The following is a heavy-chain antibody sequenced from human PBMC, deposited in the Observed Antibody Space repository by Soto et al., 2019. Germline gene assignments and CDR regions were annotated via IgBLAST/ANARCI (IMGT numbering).Heavy chain of an antibody. CDR3: AKDEHYDFWSGLFDY. Sequence: GGSMRLSCAASGFTFSSYAMSWVRQAPGKGLEWVSAISGSGGSTYYADSVKGRFTISRDNSKNTLYLQMNSLRAEDTAVYYCAKDEHYDFWSGLFDYWGQGTLVTVSS. CDR1: GFTFSSYA. D-gene: IGHD3-3*01. V-gene: IGHV3-23*01. J-gene: IGHJ4*02. CDR2: ISGSGGST.